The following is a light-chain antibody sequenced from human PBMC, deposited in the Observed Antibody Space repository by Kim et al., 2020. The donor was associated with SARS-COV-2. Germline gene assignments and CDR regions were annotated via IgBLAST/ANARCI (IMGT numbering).Light chain of an antibody. V-gene: IGLV3-21*04. CDR3: QVWDSSRDRV. CDR1: NIGSKS. J-gene: IGLJ2*01. Sequence: VAPGQTARITCGGNNIGSKSVHWYQQKPGQAPVLVIYYDSDRPSGIPERFSGSNSGNTATLTISRVEAGDEADYYCQVWDSSRDRVFGGGTQLTVL. CDR2: YDS.